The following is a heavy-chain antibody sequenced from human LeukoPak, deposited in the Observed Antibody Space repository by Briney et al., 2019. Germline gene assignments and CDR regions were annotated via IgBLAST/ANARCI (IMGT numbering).Heavy chain of an antibody. Sequence: GASVKVSCKASGGTFSRYAISWVRQAPGQGLEWMGGYIPMFGTANYAQNFQNRVTITADESTSTFSMEVSSLRPEDTAVYFCAGASSKWELSFWGQGTPVTVSS. J-gene: IGHJ4*02. CDR3: AGASSKWELSF. V-gene: IGHV1-69*13. D-gene: IGHD1-26*01. CDR1: GGTFSRYA. CDR2: YIPMFGTA.